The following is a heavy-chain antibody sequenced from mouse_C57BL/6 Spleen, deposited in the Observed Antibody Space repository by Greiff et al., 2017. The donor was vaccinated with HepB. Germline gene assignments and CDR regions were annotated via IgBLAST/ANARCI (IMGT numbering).Heavy chain of an antibody. D-gene: IGHD2-3*01. CDR2: FYPGSGSI. CDR3: ARHEDRDGYFYYAMDY. Sequence: QVHVKQSGAELVKPGASVKLSCKASGYTFTEYTIHWVKQRSGQGLEWIGWFYPGSGSIKYNEKFKDKATLTADKSSSTVYMELSRLTSEDSAVYFCARHEDRDGYFYYAMDYWGQGTSVTVSS. CDR1: GYTFTEYT. V-gene: IGHV1-62-2*01. J-gene: IGHJ4*01.